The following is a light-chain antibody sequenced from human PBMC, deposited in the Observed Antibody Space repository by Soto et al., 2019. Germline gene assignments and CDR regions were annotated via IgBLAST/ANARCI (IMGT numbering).Light chain of an antibody. Sequence: IVMTQSPATLSVSPGEGVTLSCRASKNVGTNLAWYQQKPGQAPRLLIYGSSTRATGIPATFSGSGSGTEFTLTISSLQSEESAIYYCQQYNNWGLSFGGGTKVEIK. V-gene: IGKV3D-15*01. CDR3: QQYNNWGLS. CDR2: GSS. J-gene: IGKJ4*01. CDR1: KNVGTN.